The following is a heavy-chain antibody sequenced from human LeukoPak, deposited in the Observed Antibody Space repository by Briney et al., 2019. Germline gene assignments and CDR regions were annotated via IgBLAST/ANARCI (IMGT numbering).Heavy chain of an antibody. CDR3: ARTGYSSGGIDY. Sequence: SETLSLTCTVSGGSISNYYWSWIRQPPGKGLEWIGYVYYSGSTNYNPSLKSRVTISVDTSKNQFSLKLSSVTAADTAVYYCARTGYSSGGIDYWGQGTLVTVSS. D-gene: IGHD6-19*01. V-gene: IGHV4-59*08. CDR2: VYYSGST. J-gene: IGHJ4*02. CDR1: GGSISNYY.